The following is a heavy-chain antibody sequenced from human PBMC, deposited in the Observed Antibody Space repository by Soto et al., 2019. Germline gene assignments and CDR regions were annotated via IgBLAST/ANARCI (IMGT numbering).Heavy chain of an antibody. CDR1: GGTFSSYA. CDR2: IIPIFGTA. V-gene: IGHV1-69*13. CDR3: ASTNTSIAARPDEAYYYYGMDV. D-gene: IGHD6-6*01. Sequence: SVKVSCKASGGTFSSYAISWVREAPGQGLEWMGGIIPIFGTANYAQKFQGRVTITADESTSTAYMELSSLRSEDTAVYYCASTNTSIAARPDEAYYYYGMDVWGQGTTVTVSS. J-gene: IGHJ6*02.